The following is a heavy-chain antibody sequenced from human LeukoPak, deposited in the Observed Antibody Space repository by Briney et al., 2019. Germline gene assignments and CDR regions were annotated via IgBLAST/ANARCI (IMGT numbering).Heavy chain of an antibody. CDR2: IDWDDDK. V-gene: IGHV2-70*04. Sequence: SGPTLVHPTPTLTLTCTFSGFSLSTSGMRVSWIRQPPGKALEWLAPIDWDDDKFYSTCLKTRLTISKDTSKNQVVLTMTNMDPVDTATYYCARGIAARPDEGYFDYWGQGTLVTVSS. CDR1: GFSLSTSGMR. J-gene: IGHJ4*02. D-gene: IGHD6-6*01. CDR3: ARGIAARPDEGYFDY.